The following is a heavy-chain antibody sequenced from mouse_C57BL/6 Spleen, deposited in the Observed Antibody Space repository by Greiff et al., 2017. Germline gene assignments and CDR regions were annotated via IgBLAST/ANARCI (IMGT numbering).Heavy chain of an antibody. J-gene: IGHJ1*03. CDR1: GYTFTDYE. CDR3: TRREDYDGSSLYWYFDV. V-gene: IGHV1-15*01. CDR2: IDPENGGT. D-gene: IGHD1-1*01. Sequence: QVQLQQSGAELVRPGASVTLSCKASGYTFTDYEMHWVKQTPVHGLEWIGDIDPENGGTAYNQKFKGKDILTADKSSSTAYMELRSLTSEDSAVYYWTRREDYDGSSLYWYFDVWGTGTTVTVSS.